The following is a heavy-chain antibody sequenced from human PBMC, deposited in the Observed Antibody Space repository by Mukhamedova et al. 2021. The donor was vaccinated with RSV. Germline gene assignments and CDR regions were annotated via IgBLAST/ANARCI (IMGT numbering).Heavy chain of an antibody. D-gene: IGHD2/OR15-2a*01. CDR3: ARRTTDFTNWFDP. Sequence: AEYMGGRFTISRDNAMNSLYLQMNSLRAEDTAVYYCARRTTDFTNWFDPWGQGSAVTVSS. J-gene: IGHJ5*02. V-gene: IGHV3-11*06.